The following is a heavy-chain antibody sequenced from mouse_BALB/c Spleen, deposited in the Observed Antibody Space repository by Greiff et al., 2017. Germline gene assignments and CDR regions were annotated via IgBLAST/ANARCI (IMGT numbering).Heavy chain of an antibody. V-gene: IGHV5-6-5*01. CDR2: ISSGGST. Sequence: EVQLVESGGGLVKPGGSLKLSCAASGFTFSSYAMSWVRQTPEKRLEWVASISSGGSTYYPDSVKGRFTISRDNARNILYLQMSSLRSEDTAMYYCARGDIPIYYGNYDYAMDYWGQGTSVTVSS. D-gene: IGHD2-1*01. CDR1: GFTFSSYA. J-gene: IGHJ4*01. CDR3: ARGDIPIYYGNYDYAMDY.